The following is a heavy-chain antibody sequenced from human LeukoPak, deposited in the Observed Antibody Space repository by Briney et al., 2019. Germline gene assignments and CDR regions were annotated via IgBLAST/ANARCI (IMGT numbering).Heavy chain of an antibody. V-gene: IGHV4-34*01. CDR1: GGSFSGYY. J-gene: IGHJ4*02. CDR3: AGGYSGSYYPFDY. D-gene: IGHD1-26*01. Sequence: SETLSLTCAVYGGSFSGYYWSWIRQPPGKGLEWIGEINHSGSTNYNPSLKSRVTISADTSKNQFSLKLSSVTAADTAVYYCAGGYSGSYYPFDYWGQGTLVTVSS. CDR2: INHSGST.